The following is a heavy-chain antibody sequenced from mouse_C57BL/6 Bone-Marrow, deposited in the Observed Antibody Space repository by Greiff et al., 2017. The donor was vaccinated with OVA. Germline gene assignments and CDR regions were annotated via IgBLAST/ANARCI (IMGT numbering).Heavy chain of an antibody. CDR1: GFTFSSYA. Sequence: EVHLVESGGGLVKPGGSLKLSCAASGFTFSSYAMSWVRQTPEKRLEWVATISDGGSYTYYPDNVKGRFTISRDNAKNNLYLQMSHLKPEDTAMYYCARNWDGAYWGQGTLVTVSA. CDR2: ISDGGSYT. J-gene: IGHJ3*01. CDR3: ARNWDGAY. D-gene: IGHD4-1*01. V-gene: IGHV5-4*01.